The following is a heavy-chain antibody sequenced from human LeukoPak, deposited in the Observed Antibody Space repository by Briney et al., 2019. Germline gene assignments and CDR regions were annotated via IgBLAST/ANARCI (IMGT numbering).Heavy chain of an antibody. J-gene: IGHJ4*02. Sequence: SETLSLTCTVSGCSISSYYWSWIRQPPGKGLEWIWYIYCSGSTNYNPSLKRRVTISGDTSKNQFSLKLSSVTAADTAVDYCVRGYDFWSGYFDYFDYWGQGTLVTVSS. CDR3: VRGYDFWSGYFDYFDY. CDR1: GCSISSYY. CDR2: IYCSGST. V-gene: IGHV4-59*01. D-gene: IGHD3-3*01.